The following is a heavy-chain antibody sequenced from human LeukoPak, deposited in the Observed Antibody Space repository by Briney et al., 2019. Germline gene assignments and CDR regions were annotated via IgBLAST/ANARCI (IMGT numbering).Heavy chain of an antibody. CDR3: ARDPSGSYDSSGYYHNWFDP. CDR1: GGTFSSYA. CDR2: IIPIFGTA. J-gene: IGHJ5*02. V-gene: IGHV1-69*05. D-gene: IGHD3-22*01. Sequence: SVKVSCKASGGTFSSYAISRVRQAPGQGLEWMGGIIPIFGTANYAQKFQGRVTITTDESTSTAYMELSSLRSEHTAVYYCARDPSGSYDSSGYYHNWFDPWGQGTLVTVSS.